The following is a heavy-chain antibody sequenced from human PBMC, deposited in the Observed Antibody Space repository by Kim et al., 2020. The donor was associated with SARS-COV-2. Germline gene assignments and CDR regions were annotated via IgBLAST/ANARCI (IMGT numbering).Heavy chain of an antibody. J-gene: IGHJ6*02. CDR2: VSGVGVNK. Sequence: GGSLRLSCVGSGFTFDNYAMSWVRQAPGKGLEWVSVVSGVGVNKFYADSVRGRFTISRDNSKNILYLQMNSLRDEDTALYYCAKMAGMDGYNYFDYYGMDVWGQGTTATVS. CDR1: GFTFDNYA. V-gene: IGHV3-23*01. CDR3: AKMAGMDGYNYFDYYGMDV. D-gene: IGHD5-12*01.